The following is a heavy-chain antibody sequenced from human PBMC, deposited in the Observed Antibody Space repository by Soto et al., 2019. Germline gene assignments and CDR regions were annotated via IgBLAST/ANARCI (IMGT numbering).Heavy chain of an antibody. CDR1: GFTFETSS. CDR2: ISATSLYI. Sequence: EVKLVQSGGGLVKPGGSLRLSCAASGFTFETSSINCLRQTPGKGLEWVASISATSLYIYYADSVRGRFTISRENAKNTVFLQMDDLTAEDTAIYFCARDLGGGAHYGMDVWGQGTTVTVSS. V-gene: IGHV3-21*06. CDR3: ARDLGGGAHYGMDV. D-gene: IGHD3-16*01. J-gene: IGHJ6*02.